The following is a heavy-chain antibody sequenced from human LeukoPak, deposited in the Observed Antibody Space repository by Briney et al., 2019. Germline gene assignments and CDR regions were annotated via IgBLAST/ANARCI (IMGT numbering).Heavy chain of an antibody. Sequence: SETLSLTCAVSGYSISSGYYWGWIRQPPGKGLEWIGSISHSGSTYYNPSLKSRVTISVDTSKNQFSLKLSSVTAADTAVYYCARRVDSSGYSFDYWGQGTLVTVSS. V-gene: IGHV4-38-2*01. CDR3: ARRVDSSGYSFDY. CDR1: GYSISSGYY. J-gene: IGHJ4*02. D-gene: IGHD3-22*01. CDR2: ISHSGST.